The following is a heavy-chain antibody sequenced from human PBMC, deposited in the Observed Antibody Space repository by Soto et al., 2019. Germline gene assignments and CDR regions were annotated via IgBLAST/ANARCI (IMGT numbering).Heavy chain of an antibody. CDR2: ISYDGSNK. Sequence: QVQLVASGGGVVQPGRSLRLSCAASGFTFDSFAMHWVRQAPGKGLEWVAVISYDGSNKYYADSVKGRFTISRDNSDNTLYLQMSGLRAEDTAVYYCARDRVRFLEWFSVDYWGQGTLITVSS. CDR1: GFTFDSFA. CDR3: ARDRVRFLEWFSVDY. J-gene: IGHJ4*02. D-gene: IGHD3-3*01. V-gene: IGHV3-30*04.